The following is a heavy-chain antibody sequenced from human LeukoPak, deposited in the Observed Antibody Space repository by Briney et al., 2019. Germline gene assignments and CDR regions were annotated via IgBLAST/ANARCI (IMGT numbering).Heavy chain of an antibody. CDR1: GGSISSSTYY. D-gene: IGHD3-9*01. J-gene: IGHJ6*02. CDR3: ARDNRYFDPGVYYYNGMDV. CDR2: IFYSGST. V-gene: IGHV4-39*07. Sequence: SETLSLTCTVSGGSISSSTYYWGWIRQPPGKGLEWIGTIFYSGSTYYNPSLKSRVTISVDTSKNQFSLKLSSVTAADTAVYYCARDNRYFDPGVYYYNGMDVWGQGTTVTVSS.